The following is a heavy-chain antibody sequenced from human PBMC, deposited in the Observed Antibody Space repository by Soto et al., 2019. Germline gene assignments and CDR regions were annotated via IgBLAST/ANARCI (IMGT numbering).Heavy chain of an antibody. V-gene: IGHV4-39*01. CDR2: IYYSGST. D-gene: IGHD6-19*01. CDR3: ARHQVFSIAVAGSFDY. Sequence: SETLSLTSSVSGGYISSSSYYWGWISQPPGKGLEWIGSIYYSGSTYYNPSLKSRVTISVDTSKNQFSLKLSSVTAADTAVYYCARHQVFSIAVAGSFDYWGQGTLVTVS. J-gene: IGHJ4*02. CDR1: GGYISSSSYY.